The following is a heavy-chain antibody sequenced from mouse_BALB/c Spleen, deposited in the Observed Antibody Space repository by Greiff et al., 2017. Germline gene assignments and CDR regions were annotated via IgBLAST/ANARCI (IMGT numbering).Heavy chain of an antibody. CDR1: GYTFTSYW. Sequence: VKLVESGAELAKPGASVKMSCKASGYTFTSYWMHWVKQRPGQGLEWIGYINPSTGYTEYNQKFKDKATLTADKSSSTAYMQLSSLTSEDSAVYYCAKGGITTLSYYAMDYWGQGTSVTVSS. V-gene: IGHV1-7*01. CDR2: INPSTGYT. CDR3: AKGGITTLSYYAMDY. J-gene: IGHJ4*01. D-gene: IGHD2-4*01.